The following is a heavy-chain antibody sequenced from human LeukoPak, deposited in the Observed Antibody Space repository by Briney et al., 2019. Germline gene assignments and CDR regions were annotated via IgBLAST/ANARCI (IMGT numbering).Heavy chain of an antibody. CDR3: AKDRKYYDSSGYYYV. J-gene: IGHJ4*02. V-gene: IGHV3-30*18. CDR2: ISYDGNYK. D-gene: IGHD3-22*01. CDR1: GFTFSSYA. Sequence: GGSLRLSCAASGFTFSSYAMSWVRQAPGKGLEWVTVISYDGNYKYYADSVKGRFTISRDNSKNTLYLQMNSLRAEDTAVYYCAKDRKYYDSSGYYYVWGQGTLVTVSS.